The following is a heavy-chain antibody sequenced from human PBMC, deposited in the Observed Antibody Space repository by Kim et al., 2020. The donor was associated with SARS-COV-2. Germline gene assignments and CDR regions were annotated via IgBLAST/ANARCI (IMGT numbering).Heavy chain of an antibody. CDR3: ARAYSSGWAYFDY. D-gene: IGHD6-19*01. Sequence: ADSVKGRSTIPKDNAKNSLYLQMNSLRAEDTAVYYCARAYSSGWAYFDYWGQGTLVTVSS. J-gene: IGHJ4*02. V-gene: IGHV3-11*04.